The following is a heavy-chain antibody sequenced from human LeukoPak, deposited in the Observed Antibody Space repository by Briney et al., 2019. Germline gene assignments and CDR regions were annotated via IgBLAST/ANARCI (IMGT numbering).Heavy chain of an antibody. CDR2: IRHSGST. D-gene: IGHD3-16*02. Sequence: SWIRQPPGKGLEWIGEIRHSGSTNYNPSLKSRVTISVDTSKNQFSLKLSSVTAADTAVYYCARVYYDYVWGSYRKYFDYWGQGTLVTVSS. CDR3: ARVYYDYVWGSYRKYFDY. J-gene: IGHJ4*02. V-gene: IGHV4-34*09.